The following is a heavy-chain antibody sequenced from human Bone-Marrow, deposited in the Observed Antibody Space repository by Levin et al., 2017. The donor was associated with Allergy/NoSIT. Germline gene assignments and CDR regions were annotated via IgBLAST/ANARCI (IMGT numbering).Heavy chain of an antibody. CDR1: RFTFSSYG. J-gene: IGHJ6*02. Sequence: GGSLRLSCAASRFTFSSYGMHWVRQAPGKGLEWVAVIWHDGGNEYYADSVRGRFTISRDNSKNTLYLQMNSLRAEDTAVYYCAKDLRPSFYYYGMDVWGQGTTVTVSS. CDR2: IWHDGGNE. D-gene: IGHD6-6*01. V-gene: IGHV3-33*06. CDR3: AKDLRPSFYYYGMDV.